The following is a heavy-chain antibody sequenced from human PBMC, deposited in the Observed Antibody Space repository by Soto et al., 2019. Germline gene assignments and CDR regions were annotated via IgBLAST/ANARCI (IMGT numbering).Heavy chain of an antibody. V-gene: IGHV4-59*01. Sequence: PSETLSLTCSVSGASITTYYWSRIRQPPGGGLEWIGSISYSGSTKYNPSLESRVMISLDTSKNQFSLRLTSVTAADTALYYWARDWDSSVRFDPWGQGALVTV. CDR2: ISYSGST. CDR1: GASITTYY. CDR3: ARDWDSSVRFDP. D-gene: IGHD3-10*01. J-gene: IGHJ5*02.